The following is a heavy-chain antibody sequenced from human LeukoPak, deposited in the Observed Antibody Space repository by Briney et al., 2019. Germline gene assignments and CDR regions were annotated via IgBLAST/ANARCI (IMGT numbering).Heavy chain of an antibody. CDR3: ATVKYSSSWPSLTDAFDI. CDR2: ISSSSSYI. D-gene: IGHD6-13*01. CDR1: GFTFSSYS. Sequence: GGSLRLSCAASGFTFSSYSMNWVRQAPGKGLEWVSSISSSSSYIYYADSVKGRFTISRDNAKNSLYLQMNSLRAEDTAVYYCATVKYSSSWPSLTDAFDIWGQGTMVTVSS. V-gene: IGHV3-21*01. J-gene: IGHJ3*02.